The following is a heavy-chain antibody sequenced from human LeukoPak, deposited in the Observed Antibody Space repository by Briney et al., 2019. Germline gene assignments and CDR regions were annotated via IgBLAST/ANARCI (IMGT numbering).Heavy chain of an antibody. J-gene: IGHJ6*03. V-gene: IGHV4-59*01. D-gene: IGHD6-13*01. CDR2: IYYSGST. CDR3: ARVKRDSSSWYYYYYYMDV. CDR1: GGSISSYY. Sequence: SETLSLTCTVSGGSISSYYWSWIRQPPGKGLEWIGYIYYSGSTNYNPSLKSRVTISVDTSKNQFSLKLSSVTAADTAVYYCARVKRDSSSWYYYYYYMDVWGKGTTVTVSS.